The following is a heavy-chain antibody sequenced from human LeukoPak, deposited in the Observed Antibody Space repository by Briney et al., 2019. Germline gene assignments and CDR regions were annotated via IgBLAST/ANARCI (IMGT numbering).Heavy chain of an antibody. Sequence: SETLSLTCAVYGGSFGGYYWSWIRQPPGKGLEWIGEINHSGSTNYNPSLKSRVTISVDTSKNQFSLKLSSVTAADTAVYYCARDVYDYVWGSYRQYGMDVWGKGTTVTVSS. CDR2: INHSGST. V-gene: IGHV4-34*01. CDR1: GGSFGGYY. D-gene: IGHD3-16*02. CDR3: ARDVYDYVWGSYRQYGMDV. J-gene: IGHJ6*04.